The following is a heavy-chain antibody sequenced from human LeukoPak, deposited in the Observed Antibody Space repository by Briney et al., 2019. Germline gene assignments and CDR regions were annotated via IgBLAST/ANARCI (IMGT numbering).Heavy chain of an antibody. CDR1: GFTFSSYA. CDR3: AKSHYDILTGYYNFDY. V-gene: IGHV3-23*01. D-gene: IGHD3-9*01. Sequence: GGSLRLSCAASGFTFSSYAMSWVRQAPGKGLERVSAISGSGGSTYYADSVKGRFTISRDNSKNTLYLQMNSLRAEDTAVYYCAKSHYDILTGYYNFDYWGQGTLVTVSS. J-gene: IGHJ4*02. CDR2: ISGSGGST.